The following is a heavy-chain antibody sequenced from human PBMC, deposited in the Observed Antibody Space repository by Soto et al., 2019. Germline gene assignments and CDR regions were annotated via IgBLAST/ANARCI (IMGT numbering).Heavy chain of an antibody. J-gene: IGHJ4*02. CDR2: IIPLVGTT. CDR3: AKKDYSNDRRTLGSFDS. Sequence: ASVKVSCKASGVLFSGFGFSWVRQAPGQGLEWMGGIIPLVGTTNHAQKFQGRITITADVGTNTAYMELSSLRSEGTAVYYSAKKDYSNDRRTLGSFDSWGQGTLVTVSS. D-gene: IGHD4-4*01. V-gene: IGHV1-69*13. CDR1: GVLFSGFG.